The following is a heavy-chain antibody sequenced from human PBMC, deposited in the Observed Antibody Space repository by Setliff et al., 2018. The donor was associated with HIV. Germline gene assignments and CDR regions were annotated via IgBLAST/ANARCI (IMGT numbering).Heavy chain of an antibody. CDR3: ARDIAAWGYFDY. CDR2: VSAYNGNT. Sequence: ASVKVSCKASGFSFDDYYIHWVRQAPGQGLEWMGCVSAYNGNTNYAQKLQGRVTMTTDTSTSTAYMELRSLRSDDTAVYYCARDIAAWGYFDYWGQGTLVTVSS. V-gene: IGHV1-18*04. J-gene: IGHJ4*02. CDR1: GFSFDDYY. D-gene: IGHD6-6*01.